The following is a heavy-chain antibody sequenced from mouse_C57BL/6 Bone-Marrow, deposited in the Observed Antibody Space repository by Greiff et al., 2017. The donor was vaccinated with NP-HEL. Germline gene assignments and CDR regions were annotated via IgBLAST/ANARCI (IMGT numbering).Heavy chain of an antibody. CDR2: IDPETGGT. CDR3: TTNYDYDGCAY. D-gene: IGHD2-4*01. CDR1: GYTFTDYE. J-gene: IGHJ3*01. V-gene: IGHV1-15*01. Sequence: QVQLQQSGAELVRPGASVTLSCKASGYTFTDYEMHWVKQTPVHGLEWIGAIDPETGGTAYNQKFKGKAILTADKSSSTAYMELRSLTSEDSAVYYCTTNYDYDGCAYWGQGTLVTVSA.